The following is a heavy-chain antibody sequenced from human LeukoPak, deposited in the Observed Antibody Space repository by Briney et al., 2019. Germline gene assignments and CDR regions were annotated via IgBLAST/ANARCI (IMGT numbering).Heavy chain of an antibody. CDR1: GLTFSGYY. CDR3: AREVLGVAVTGTIDY. J-gene: IGHJ4*02. CDR2: ISSSGSSI. D-gene: IGHD6-19*01. V-gene: IGHV3-11*01. Sequence: GSRRLSCAASGLTFSGYYMSWIRQAPGKGLEWVSYISSSGSSIYYADSVKGRFTISRDNAKSSLYLQMNSLRADDTAVYYCAREVLGVAVTGTIDYWGQGTLVPVSS.